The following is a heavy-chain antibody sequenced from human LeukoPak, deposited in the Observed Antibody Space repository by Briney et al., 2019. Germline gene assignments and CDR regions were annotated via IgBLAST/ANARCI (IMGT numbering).Heavy chain of an antibody. CDR2: INHSGST. D-gene: IGHD2-15*01. V-gene: IGHV4-34*01. Sequence: SETLSLTCAVYGGSFSGYYWSWIRQPPGKGLEWIGEINHSGSTNYNPSLKSRVTISVDTSKNQFSLKLSSVTAADTAVYYCARHRRYCSGGSCYMSFGYFDYWGQGTLVTVSS. CDR1: GGSFSGYY. J-gene: IGHJ4*02. CDR3: ARHRRYCSGGSCYMSFGYFDY.